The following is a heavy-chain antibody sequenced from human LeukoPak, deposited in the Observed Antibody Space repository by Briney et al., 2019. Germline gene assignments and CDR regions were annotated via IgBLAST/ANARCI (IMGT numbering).Heavy chain of an antibody. V-gene: IGHV4-59*01. CDR3: ARVLRFLEWPDAFDI. CDR2: IYYSGST. CDR1: GVSISSYY. Sequence: SETLSLTCAVSGVSISSYYWSWIRQPAGKGLEWIGYIYYSGSTNYNPSLKSRVTISVDTSKNQFSLKLSSVTAADTAVYYCARVLRFLEWPDAFDIWGQGTMVTVSS. D-gene: IGHD3-3*01. J-gene: IGHJ3*02.